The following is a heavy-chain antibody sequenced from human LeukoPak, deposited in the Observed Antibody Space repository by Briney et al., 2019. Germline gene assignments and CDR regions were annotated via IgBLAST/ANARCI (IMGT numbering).Heavy chain of an antibody. V-gene: IGHV3-7*01. Sequence: GGSLRLSCAASGFTFSGHWMSWVRQAPGKGLEWVANINEGGSDKYYVDSVKGRFTISRDNANNLLYLQMNSLRGEDTAVYYCTRDRSRAEDDWGQGTLVTVSS. CDR3: TRDRSRAEDD. J-gene: IGHJ4*01. CDR2: INEGGSDK. CDR1: GFTFSGHW. D-gene: IGHD1-14*01.